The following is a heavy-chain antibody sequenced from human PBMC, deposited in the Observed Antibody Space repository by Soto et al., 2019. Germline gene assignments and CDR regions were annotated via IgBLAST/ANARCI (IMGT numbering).Heavy chain of an antibody. CDR2: IYYSGST. J-gene: IGHJ4*02. D-gene: IGHD3-10*01. Sequence: PSETLSLTCTVSGGSISSYYWSWIRQPPGKGLEWIGYIYYSGSTNYNPSLKSRVTISVDTSKNQFSLKLSSVTAADTAVYYCARGFTGLGWWGKGTLVTVSS. CDR3: ARGFTGLGW. CDR1: GGSISSYY. V-gene: IGHV4-59*01.